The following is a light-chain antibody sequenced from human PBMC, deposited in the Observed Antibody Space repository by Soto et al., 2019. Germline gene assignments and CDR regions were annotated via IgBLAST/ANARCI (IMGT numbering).Light chain of an antibody. Sequence: QSALTQPPSASGSPGQSVTISCTGTSSDVGAYNSVSWYQHYPGKAPKLLIYEVSKRPSGVPDRFSGSKSGNTASLTVSGLQGEDEADYYCSSYAGATNLVFGGGTKLTVL. CDR1: SSDVGAYNS. CDR2: EVS. CDR3: SSYAGATNLV. J-gene: IGLJ2*01. V-gene: IGLV2-8*01.